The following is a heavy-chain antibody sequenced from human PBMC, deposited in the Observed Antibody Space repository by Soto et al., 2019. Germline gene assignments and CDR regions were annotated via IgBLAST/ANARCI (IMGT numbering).Heavy chain of an antibody. CDR1: GGSISGHY. CDR3: ARGPYYDLIWNYYYMDV. D-gene: IGHD3-16*01. V-gene: IGHV4-59*08. CDR2: MYYSGST. J-gene: IGHJ6*03. Sequence: QVQLQESGPGLVKPSETLSLSCSVSGGSISGHYWSWVRQTPGKGLEWIGYMYYSGSTNYNPSLKMRVTISVYTSKNHFSLRLTSVTAADTAVYYCARGPYYDLIWNYYYMDVWGKGTTVTVSS.